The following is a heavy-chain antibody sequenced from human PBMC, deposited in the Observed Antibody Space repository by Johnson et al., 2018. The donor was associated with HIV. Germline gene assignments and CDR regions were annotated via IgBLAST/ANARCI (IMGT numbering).Heavy chain of an antibody. CDR2: ISGSGDNT. V-gene: IGHV3-23*04. CDR3: ARVGGTFWRDLAFGI. Sequence: VQLVESGGGLVQPVGSLRLSCAASGFTFSSYGMSWVRQAPGKGLEWVSAISGSGDNTYYADSVKGRFTISRDRSQNTVYLQMNSLRAEDTAVYYCARVGGTFWRDLAFGIWGQGTMVTVSS. D-gene: IGHD3-3*01. CDR1: GFTFSSYG. J-gene: IGHJ3*02.